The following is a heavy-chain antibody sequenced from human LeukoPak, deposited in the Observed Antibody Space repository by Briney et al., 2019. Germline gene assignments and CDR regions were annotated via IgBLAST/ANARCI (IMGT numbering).Heavy chain of an antibody. CDR1: GGTFSSYA. V-gene: IGHV1-69*13. D-gene: IGHD6-13*01. CDR3: ARVGQQLVLWYYFDY. J-gene: IGHJ4*02. CDR2: IIPIFGTA. Sequence: SVKVSCKASGGTFSSYAISWVRQAPGQGLEWMGGIIPIFGTANYAQKYQGRVTITADESTSTAYMELSSLRSEDTAVYYCARVGQQLVLWYYFDYWGQGTLVTVSS.